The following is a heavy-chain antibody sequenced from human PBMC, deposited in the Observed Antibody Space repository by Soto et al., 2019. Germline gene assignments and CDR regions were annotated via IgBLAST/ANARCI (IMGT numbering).Heavy chain of an antibody. D-gene: IGHD6-6*01. CDR3: ARHWGFQLGGGAWFDP. V-gene: IGHV5-10-1*03. CDR1: GYSFTSYW. J-gene: IGHJ5*02. CDR2: IDPSDSYT. Sequence: EVQLVQSGAEVKKPGESLRISCKGSGYSFTSYWISWVRQMPGKGLEWMGRIDPSDSYTNYSPSFQGHVTISADKSISTAYLQWSSLKASDTAMYYCARHWGFQLGGGAWFDPWGQGTLVTVSS.